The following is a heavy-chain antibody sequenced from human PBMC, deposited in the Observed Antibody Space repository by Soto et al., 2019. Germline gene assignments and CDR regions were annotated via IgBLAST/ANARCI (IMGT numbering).Heavy chain of an antibody. CDR2: IWYDGSNK. CDR3: ARDQVPAAIDYYYYYMDV. V-gene: IGHV3-33*01. Sequence: QVQLVESGGGVVQPGRSLRLSCAASGFTFSSYGMHWVRQAPGKGLEWVAVIWYDGSNKYYADSVKGRLTISRDNSKNTLYLQMNSLRAENTAVYYCARDQVPAAIDYYYYYMDVWGKGTTVTVSS. CDR1: GFTFSSYG. J-gene: IGHJ6*03. D-gene: IGHD2-2*02.